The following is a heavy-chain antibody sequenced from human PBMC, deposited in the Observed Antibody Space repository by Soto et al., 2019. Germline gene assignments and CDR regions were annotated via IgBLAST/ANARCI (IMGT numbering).Heavy chain of an antibody. CDR2: INAGNGNT. J-gene: IGHJ1*01. D-gene: IGHD2-2*01. V-gene: IGHV1-3*01. Sequence: QVQLVQSGAEVKKPGASVKVSRKASGYTFTSYAMHWVRQAPGQRLEWMGWINAGNGNTKYSQKFQGRVTITRDTSASTAYMELSSLRSEDTAVYYCARGGYCSSTSCYLSGYFQHWGQGTLVAVSS. CDR3: ARGGYCSSTSCYLSGYFQH. CDR1: GYTFTSYA.